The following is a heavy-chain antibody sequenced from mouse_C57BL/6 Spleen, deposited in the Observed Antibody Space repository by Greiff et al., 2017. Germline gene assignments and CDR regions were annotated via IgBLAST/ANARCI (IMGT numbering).Heavy chain of an antibody. CDR3: AKSLYYGSSPFAY. D-gene: IGHD1-1*01. V-gene: IGHV2-5*01. CDR1: GFSLTSYG. CDR2: IWRGGST. J-gene: IGHJ3*01. Sequence: VQLQQSGPGLVQPSQSLSITCTVSGFSLTSYGVHWVRQSPGKGLEWLGVIWRGGSTDYNAAFMSRLSITKDNSKSQVFFKMNSLQSDDTAIYYCAKSLYYGSSPFAYWGQGTLVTVSA.